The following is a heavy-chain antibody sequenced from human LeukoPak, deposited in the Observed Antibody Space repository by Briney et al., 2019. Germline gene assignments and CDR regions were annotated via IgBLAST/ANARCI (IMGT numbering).Heavy chain of an antibody. CDR1: GFTFSAYA. V-gene: IGHV3-48*03. CDR2: ITSSGSIM. CDR3: AREGDYGDSDY. J-gene: IGHJ4*02. Sequence: GGSLRLSCEASGFTFSAYAMTWVRQAPGKGLEWVSYITSSGSIMYYPDSVKGRFTISRDNAKNSLYLQMNSLRAEDTAVYYCAREGDYGDSDYWGQGTLVTVSS. D-gene: IGHD4-17*01.